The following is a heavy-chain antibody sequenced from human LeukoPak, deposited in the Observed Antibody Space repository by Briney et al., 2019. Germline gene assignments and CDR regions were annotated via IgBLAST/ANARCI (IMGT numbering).Heavy chain of an antibody. Sequence: ASVKVSCKASGYTFTSCAMNWVRQAPGQGLEWMGWINTNTGYPTYAQGFTGRFVFSLDTSVSTAYLQISSLKAEDTAVYYCARQGPGYCSSTSCYGVDYWGQGTLVTVSS. V-gene: IGHV7-4-1*02. D-gene: IGHD2-2*01. CDR1: GYTFTSCA. CDR3: ARQGPGYCSSTSCYGVDY. J-gene: IGHJ4*02. CDR2: INTNTGYP.